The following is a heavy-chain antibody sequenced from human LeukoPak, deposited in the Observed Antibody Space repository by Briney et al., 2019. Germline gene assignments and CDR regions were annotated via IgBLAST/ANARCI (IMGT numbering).Heavy chain of an antibody. CDR2: ISWNSGSI. D-gene: IGHD2-2*01. V-gene: IGHV3-9*01. Sequence: HPGGSLRLSCAASGFTFDDYAMHWVRQAPGKGLEWVSGISWNSGSIGYADSVKGRFTISRDNAKNSLYLQMNSLRAEDTALYYCVRPDDFDYWGQGTLVTVSS. CDR3: VRPDDFDY. J-gene: IGHJ4*02. CDR1: GFTFDDYA.